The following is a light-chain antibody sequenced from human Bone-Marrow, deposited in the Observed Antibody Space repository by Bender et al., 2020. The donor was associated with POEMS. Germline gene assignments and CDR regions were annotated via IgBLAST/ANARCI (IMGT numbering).Light chain of an antibody. CDR3: SSYATDSSSWV. CDR1: SSDVGGYNY. J-gene: IGLJ3*02. Sequence: QSALTQPASVSGSPGQSITISCTGTSSDVGGYNYVSWYQQHPGKVPKLIIYYVSDRASGVSYRFSGSKSGNTASLTISGLQADDEADYYCSSYATDSSSWVFGGGTKLTVL. V-gene: IGLV2-14*01. CDR2: YVS.